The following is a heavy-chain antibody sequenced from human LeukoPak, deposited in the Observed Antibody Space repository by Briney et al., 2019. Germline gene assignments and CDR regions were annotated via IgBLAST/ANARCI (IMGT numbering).Heavy chain of an antibody. CDR3: ARAAGPLAAPDF. CDR2: IYYSGST. Sequence: SETLSLTCTVSGGSISSYYWSWIPQPPGKGLEWIGYIYYSGSTNYNPSLKGRVTISVDTSKNQFSLKLSSVTAADTAVYYCARAAGPLAAPDFWGQGTPVTVSS. V-gene: IGHV4-59*01. D-gene: IGHD6-13*01. J-gene: IGHJ4*02. CDR1: GGSISSYY.